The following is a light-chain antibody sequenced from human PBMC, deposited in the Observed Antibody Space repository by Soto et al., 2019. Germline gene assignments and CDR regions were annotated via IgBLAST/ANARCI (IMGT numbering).Light chain of an antibody. CDR1: SSDVGGYNY. CDR3: CSYAGSYTYV. J-gene: IGLJ1*01. Sequence: QSVLTQPRSVSGSPGQSVTISCTGTSSDVGGYNYVSWYQQHPGKAPQLMIYAVSKRPSGVPDRFSGSNSGNTASLTISGLQAEDEADYYCCSYAGSYTYVFGTGTKLTVL. V-gene: IGLV2-11*01. CDR2: AVS.